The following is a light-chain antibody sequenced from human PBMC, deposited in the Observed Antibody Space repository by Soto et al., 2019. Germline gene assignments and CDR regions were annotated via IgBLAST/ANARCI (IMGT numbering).Light chain of an antibody. CDR2: DAS. CDR3: QQRSNWPST. V-gene: IGKV3-11*01. J-gene: IGKJ4*01. CDR1: QSVSAY. Sequence: EIVLTQSPATLSLSPGNRATLSCRASQSVSAYLAWYQQKPCQAPRLLIYDASSRATGIPARFSGSGSGTDFTRTITSLEPEDFAVYYCQQRSNWPSTFGGGNKVEI.